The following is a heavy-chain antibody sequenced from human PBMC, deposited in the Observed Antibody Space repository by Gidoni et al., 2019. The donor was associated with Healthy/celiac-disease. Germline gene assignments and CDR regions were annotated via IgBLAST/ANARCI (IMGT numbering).Heavy chain of an antibody. J-gene: IGHJ6*02. V-gene: IGHV3-21*01. Sequence: EVQLVESGGGLVKPGGSLRLSCAASGFTFSSYSMNWVRQAPGKGLEWVSSISSSSSYIYYADSVKGRFTISRDNAKNSLYLQMNSLRAEDTAVYYCARDGDLRGVAVGMDVWGQGTTVTVSS. CDR3: ARDGDLRGVAVGMDV. CDR2: ISSSSSYI. D-gene: IGHD3-10*01. CDR1: GFTFSSYS.